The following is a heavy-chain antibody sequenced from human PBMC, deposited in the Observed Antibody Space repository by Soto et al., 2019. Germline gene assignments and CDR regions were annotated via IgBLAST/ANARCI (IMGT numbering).Heavy chain of an antibody. J-gene: IGHJ4*02. CDR1: GGSISSGSYY. Sequence: ASETLSLTCTVSGGSISSGSYYWSWSRQRPGQGLEWIGYISYSGSTYYNPSLKSRLTISADTSKNQFALKLSSVTAADTAVYYCARGNIINMIVMVLDSWGQGTLVTVSS. V-gene: IGHV4-31*03. CDR2: ISYSGST. CDR3: ARGNIINMIVMVLDS. D-gene: IGHD3-22*01.